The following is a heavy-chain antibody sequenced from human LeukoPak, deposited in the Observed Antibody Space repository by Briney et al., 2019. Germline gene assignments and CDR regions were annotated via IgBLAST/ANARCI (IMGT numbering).Heavy chain of an antibody. CDR1: GYTFTSYS. CDR3: ARVAYSSSWYRYYYYYMDV. V-gene: IGHV1-18*01. Sequence: ASVKVSCKTSGYTFTSYSINWVRQAPGQGLEWMGWISAYNGNTNYAQKLQGRVTMTTDTSTSTAYMELRSLRSDDTAVYYCARVAYSSSWYRYYYYYMDVWGKGTTVTISS. D-gene: IGHD6-13*01. J-gene: IGHJ6*03. CDR2: ISAYNGNT.